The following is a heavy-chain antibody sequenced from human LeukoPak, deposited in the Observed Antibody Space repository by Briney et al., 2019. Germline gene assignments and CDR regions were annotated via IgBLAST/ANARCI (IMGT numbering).Heavy chain of an antibody. J-gene: IGHJ5*02. CDR3: ARGRDYRNWFDP. D-gene: IGHD4-11*01. CDR2: IYYSGST. Sequence: PSETLSLTCTVSGGSISRYYWSRIRQPPGKGLEWIGYIYYSGSTNYNPSLKSRVTMSVDTSKNQFSLKLSSVTAADTAVYYCARGRDYRNWFDPWGQGTLVTVSS. V-gene: IGHV4-59*12. CDR1: GGSISRYY.